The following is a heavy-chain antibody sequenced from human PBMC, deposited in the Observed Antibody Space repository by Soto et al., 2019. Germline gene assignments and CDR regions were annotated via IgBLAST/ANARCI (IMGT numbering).Heavy chain of an antibody. Sequence: QVQLVQSGAEVKKPGASVKVSCKASGYIFIHYYIHWARQAPGQGLEWMAIINPNGGSTNYAQKFQGRVTVTSDTSTSTVSMELNSLGSDDTAVYFCARSLLQGDFWGQGTLVTVSS. CDR2: INPNGGST. V-gene: IGHV1-46*01. D-gene: IGHD2-21*01. J-gene: IGHJ4*02. CDR1: GYIFIHYY. CDR3: ARSLLQGDF.